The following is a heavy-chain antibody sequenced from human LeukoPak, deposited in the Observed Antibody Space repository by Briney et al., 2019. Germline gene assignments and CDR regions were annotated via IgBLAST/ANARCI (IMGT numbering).Heavy chain of an antibody. CDR3: TSSSSRGIYYYYYYIDA. J-gene: IGHJ6*03. V-gene: IGHV3-23*01. CDR2: ISGSGGST. Sequence: PGGSLRLSCPASGFTFSSYAMSWVRQAPGKGLEWVSAISGSGGSTYYADSVKGLFTISRDNSKNTLYLQMNSLRAEDTAVYYCTSSSSRGIYYYYYYIDAWGKGTTVTVSS. CDR1: GFTFSSYA. D-gene: IGHD6-6*01.